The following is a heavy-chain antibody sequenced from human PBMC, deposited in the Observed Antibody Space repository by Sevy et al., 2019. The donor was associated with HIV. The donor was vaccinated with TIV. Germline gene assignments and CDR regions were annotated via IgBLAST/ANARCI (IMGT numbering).Heavy chain of an antibody. CDR1: GGTFSSYA. CDR2: MIPIFGTA. D-gene: IGHD3-3*01. CDR3: ARGKEGDFWSGYVSINWFDP. V-gene: IGHV1-69*13. Sequence: ASVKVSCKASGGTFSSYAISWVRQAPGQGLEWMGGMIPIFGTANYAQKFQGRVTITADESTSTAYMELSSLRSEDTAVYYCARGKEGDFWSGYVSINWFDPWGQGTLVTVSS. J-gene: IGHJ5*02.